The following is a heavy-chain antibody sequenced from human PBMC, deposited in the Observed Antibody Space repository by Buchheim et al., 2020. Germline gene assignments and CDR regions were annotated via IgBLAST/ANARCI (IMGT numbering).Heavy chain of an antibody. J-gene: IGHJ6*02. CDR2: IYYSGST. Sequence: QVQLQESGPGLLKPSETLSLTCSVSGGSISSHYWSWIRQPPGKGLEWIGHIYYSGSTNYNPSLESRATISVDTSKDQFSLKVTSVTAADTAVYYCARFMIETEYDIWRFPRPEKKYYYNGMDVWGQGTT. CDR3: ARFMIETEYDIWRFPRPEKKYYYNGMDV. CDR1: GGSISSHY. V-gene: IGHV4-59*11. D-gene: IGHD3-3*01.